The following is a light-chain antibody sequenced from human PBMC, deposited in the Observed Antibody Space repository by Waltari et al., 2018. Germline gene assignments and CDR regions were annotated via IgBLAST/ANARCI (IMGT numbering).Light chain of an antibody. CDR1: PSISRH. Sequence: IMLTQSPGTLSLSPGERATLSCRASPSISRHLAWYQQKPGQGPRLLSYGASTRAPGIADRFSGSGSGTDFSLTISGLGPEDSAVYYCQHHFRLPATFGQGTKVEIK. CDR2: GAS. CDR3: QHHFRLPAT. V-gene: IGKV3-20*01. J-gene: IGKJ1*01.